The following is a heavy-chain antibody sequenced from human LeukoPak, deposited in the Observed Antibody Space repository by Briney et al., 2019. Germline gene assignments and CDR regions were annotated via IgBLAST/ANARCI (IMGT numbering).Heavy chain of an antibody. J-gene: IGHJ4*02. Sequence: SQTLSLTCTVSGGSISSGDYYWSWIRQPPGKGLEWIGYIYYSGSTYYNPSLKSRVTISVDTSKNQFSLKLSSVTAADTAVYYCARASGSSAVPFDYWGQGTLVTVSS. D-gene: IGHD3-10*01. V-gene: IGHV4-30-4*01. CDR2: IYYSGST. CDR3: ARASGSSAVPFDY. CDR1: GGSISSGDYY.